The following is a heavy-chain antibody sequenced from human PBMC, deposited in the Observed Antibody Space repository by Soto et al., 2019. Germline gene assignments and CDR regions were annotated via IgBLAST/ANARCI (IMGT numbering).Heavy chain of an antibody. CDR1: GGSISSGDYF. CDR2: IFYSGST. CDR3: ARDCLDGGIAAGSSYGMDV. V-gene: IGHV4-30-4*01. Sequence: PSETLSLTCTVSGGSISSGDYFWSWIRQPPGKGLEWIGYIFYSGSTYYNPSLKSRVTISVDTSENQFSLKLSSVTAADTAVYYCARDCLDGGIAAGSSYGMDVWGQGTTVTVSS. J-gene: IGHJ6*02. D-gene: IGHD6-25*01.